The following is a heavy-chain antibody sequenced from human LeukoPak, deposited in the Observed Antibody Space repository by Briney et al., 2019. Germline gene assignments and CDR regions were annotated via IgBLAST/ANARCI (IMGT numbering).Heavy chain of an antibody. Sequence: PGGSLRLSCAASGFTFTSYAMHWVRQASGKGLEWVGRIRSKANSYATAYAASVKGRFTISRDDSKNTAYLQMNSLKTEDTAVYYCTRPHYCDSSGYYYSDYWGQGTLVTVSS. D-gene: IGHD3-22*01. CDR1: GFTFTSYA. CDR3: TRPHYCDSSGYYYSDY. J-gene: IGHJ4*02. V-gene: IGHV3-73*01. CDR2: IRSKANSYAT.